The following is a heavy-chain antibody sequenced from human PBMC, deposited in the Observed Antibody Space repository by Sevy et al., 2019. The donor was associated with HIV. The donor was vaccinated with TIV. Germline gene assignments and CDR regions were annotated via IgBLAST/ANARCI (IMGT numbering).Heavy chain of an antibody. D-gene: IGHD4-4*01. V-gene: IGHV3-53*01. CDR3: ATGLGGYSNAYYFDL. CDR1: GLTVSDNY. Sequence: GGSLRLFCATSGLTVSDNYMNWVRQAPGKGLEWVSVIYRGDNIYCADFVKGRFTLSRDTDTNMVYLQMNSLRVEDTAIYYCATGLGGYSNAYYFDLWGQGTLVTVSS. J-gene: IGHJ4*02. CDR2: IYRGDNI.